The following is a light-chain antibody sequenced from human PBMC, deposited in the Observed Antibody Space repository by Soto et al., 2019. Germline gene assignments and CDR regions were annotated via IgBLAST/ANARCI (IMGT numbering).Light chain of an antibody. Sequence: EILLTQSPATLSLSPSELAPRSCRARQSVSSYLAGYPQHPVQAPRLHIYDASNRATGIPARFSGSGSGTDFTLTISILEPEAYAVYYCQQRNNWAWTFGQGTKVDNK. J-gene: IGKJ1*01. V-gene: IGKV3-11*01. CDR2: DAS. CDR3: QQRNNWAWT. CDR1: QSVSSY.